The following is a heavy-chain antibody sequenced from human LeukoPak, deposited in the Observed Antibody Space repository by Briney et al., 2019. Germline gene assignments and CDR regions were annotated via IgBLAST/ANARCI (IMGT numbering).Heavy chain of an antibody. CDR2: IYYSRST. V-gene: IGHV4-59*01. CDR1: GGSITSYH. CDR3: ARGGSGTYYHY. J-gene: IGHJ4*02. Sequence: SETLSLTCTVSGGSITSYHYSWIRQPPGKGLEWIGYIYYSRSTNYNPSLKSRVTISVDTSKNQFSLKLSSVTAADTAVYYCARGGSGTYYHYWGQGTLVTVSS. D-gene: IGHD1-26*01.